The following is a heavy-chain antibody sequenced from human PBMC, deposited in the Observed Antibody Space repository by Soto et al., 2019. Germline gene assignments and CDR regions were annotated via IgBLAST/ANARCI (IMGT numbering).Heavy chain of an antibody. CDR3: ARDRVIVRDGGDNYYYGMDV. Sequence: ASETLSLTCTVSGASISSYYWSWIRQPPGKGLEWIGYIYYSGSTNYNPSLKSRVTISVDTSKNQFSLKLRSVTAADTAVYYCARDRVIVRDGGDNYYYGMDVWGQGTTVTVSS. CDR1: GASISSYY. D-gene: IGHD2-21*02. J-gene: IGHJ6*02. V-gene: IGHV4-59*01. CDR2: IYYSGST.